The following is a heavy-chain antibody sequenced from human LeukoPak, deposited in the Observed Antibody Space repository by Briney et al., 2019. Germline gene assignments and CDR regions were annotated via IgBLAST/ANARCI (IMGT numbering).Heavy chain of an antibody. Sequence: PSETLSLTCTVSGGSLSSYYWSWLRQPAGKGLESIGHISTSGSTNYNPSLKSRVTMSVDTSKNQFSLKLSSVTAADTAVYYCARVRYSDSSVLTRKGSYYFDYWGQGTLVTVSS. CDR1: GGSLSSYY. CDR3: ARVRYSDSSVLTRKGSYYFDY. V-gene: IGHV4-4*07. CDR2: ISTSGST. D-gene: IGHD3-22*01. J-gene: IGHJ4*02.